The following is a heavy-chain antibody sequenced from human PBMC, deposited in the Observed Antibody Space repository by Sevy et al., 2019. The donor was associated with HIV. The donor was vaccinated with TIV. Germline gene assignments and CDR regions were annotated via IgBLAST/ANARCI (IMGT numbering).Heavy chain of an antibody. CDR1: GFTFSSYW. D-gene: IGHD3-22*01. J-gene: IGHJ6*02. CDR3: ARDTYYYDSSGYYTIYYYYGMDV. Sequence: GGSLRLSCAASGFTFSSYWMSWVRQAPGKGLEWVANIKQDGSEKYYVDSVKGRFTISRDNAKNSLYLQMNSLRAGDTAVYYCARDTYYYDSSGYYTIYYYYGMDVWGQGTTVTVSS. V-gene: IGHV3-7*03. CDR2: IKQDGSEK.